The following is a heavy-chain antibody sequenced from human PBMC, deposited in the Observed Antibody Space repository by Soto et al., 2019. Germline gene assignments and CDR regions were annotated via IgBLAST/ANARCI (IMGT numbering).Heavy chain of an antibody. D-gene: IGHD1-26*01. CDR2: IYHSGST. CDR1: GGSISSSNC. Sequence: SETLSLSCAVSGGSISSSNCWSRVRQPPGKGLEWIGEIYHSGSTNYNPSLKSRVTISVDKSKNKFSLKLSSVTAADTAVYYCARVSGSYYYGMDVWGQGTTVTVSS. CDR3: ARVSGSYYYGMDV. V-gene: IGHV4-4*02. J-gene: IGHJ6*02.